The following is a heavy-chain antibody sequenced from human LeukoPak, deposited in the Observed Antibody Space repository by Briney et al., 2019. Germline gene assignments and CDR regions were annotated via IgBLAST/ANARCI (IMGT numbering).Heavy chain of an antibody. D-gene: IGHD6-19*01. V-gene: IGHV3-21*01. CDR1: GFTVSPNY. CDR2: ISSSSSYI. CDR3: ARNLSVAGTGY. Sequence: GGSLRLSCAASGFTVSPNYMSWVRQTPGKGLEWVSSISSSSSYIYYADSVKGRFTISRDNAKNSLYLQMNSLRAEDTAVYYCARNLSVAGTGYWGQGTLVTVSS. J-gene: IGHJ4*02.